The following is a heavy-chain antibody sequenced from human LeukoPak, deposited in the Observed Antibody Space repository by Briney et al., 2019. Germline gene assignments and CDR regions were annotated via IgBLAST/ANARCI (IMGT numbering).Heavy chain of an antibody. J-gene: IGHJ4*02. CDR2: IRSSGSTI. V-gene: IGHV3-11*04. Sequence: GGSLRLSCVASGFTFSDYYMSWIRQAPGKGLEWVSYIRSSGSTIHYADSVKGRFTISRDNAKNSLYLQMNSLRAEDTAVYYCARDRGAVTDVFDYWGQGTLVTVSS. D-gene: IGHD6-19*01. CDR1: GFTFSDYY. CDR3: ARDRGAVTDVFDY.